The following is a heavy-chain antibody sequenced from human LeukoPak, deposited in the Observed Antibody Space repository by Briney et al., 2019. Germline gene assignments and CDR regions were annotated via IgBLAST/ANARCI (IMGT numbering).Heavy chain of an antibody. CDR1: GFTFSSYA. Sequence: PGGSLRLSCAASGFTFSSYAMHWVRQAPGKGLEWIGEINHSGSTNYNPSLKSRVTISVDTSKNQFSLKLSSVTAADTAVYYCARGRNWNDGWFDPWGQGTLVTVSS. D-gene: IGHD1-1*01. CDR3: ARGRNWNDGWFDP. V-gene: IGHV4-34*01. CDR2: INHSGST. J-gene: IGHJ5*02.